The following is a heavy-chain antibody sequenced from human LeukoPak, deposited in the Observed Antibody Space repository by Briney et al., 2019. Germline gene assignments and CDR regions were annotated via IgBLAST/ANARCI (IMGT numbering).Heavy chain of an antibody. J-gene: IGHJ4*02. D-gene: IGHD6-19*01. CDR3: ARVGAVAGTVLDY. Sequence: GGSLRLSCAASGFTFSRYWMSWVRQPPGKGLQWVAIIKQDGSEKYYMDSVKGRFTISRDNAKNSLFLQMHSLRAEDTAVCYCARVGAVAGTVLDYWGQGTLVTVSS. V-gene: IGHV3-7*01. CDR1: GFTFSRYW. CDR2: IKQDGSEK.